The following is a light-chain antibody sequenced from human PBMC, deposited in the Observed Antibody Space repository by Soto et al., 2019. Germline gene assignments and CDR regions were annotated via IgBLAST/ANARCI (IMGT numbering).Light chain of an antibody. CDR2: EVS. CDR1: SSDVGAYNY. J-gene: IGLJ2*01. CDR3: GTYTGSSTLL. V-gene: IGLV2-14*01. Sequence: QSVLTQPASVSGSPGQSITISCTGTSSDVGAYNYVSWYQQYPGKAPKLMIYEVSNRPSGVSNRFSGSKSGNTASLTISGLQAEDEADYYSGTYTGSSTLLFGGGTQLTVL.